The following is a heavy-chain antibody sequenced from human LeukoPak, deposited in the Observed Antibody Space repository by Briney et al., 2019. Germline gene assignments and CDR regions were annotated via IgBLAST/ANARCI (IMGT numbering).Heavy chain of an antibody. CDR2: TYYRSKWYN. D-gene: IGHD3-22*01. CDR1: GDSVSSNSAA. CDR3: ARDRGGYYDSNGPFDY. Sequence: SQTLSLTCAISGDSVSSNSAAWNWIRQSPSSGLEWLGRTYYRSKWYNDYAVSVKSRITINPDTSKNQFSLQLNSVTPEDTAVYYCARDRGGYYDSNGPFDYWGQGTLVTVSS. V-gene: IGHV6-1*01. J-gene: IGHJ4*02.